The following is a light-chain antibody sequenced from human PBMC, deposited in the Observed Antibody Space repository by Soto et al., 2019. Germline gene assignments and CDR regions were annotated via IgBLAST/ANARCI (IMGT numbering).Light chain of an antibody. CDR1: QSVSSN. CDR3: QQYNDWPYS. Sequence: EIVMTQSPATLSVSPGERVTLSCRASQSVSSNLAWYQQKPGQAPRLLIYGASTRATGIPARFSGSGSGTEFTLTISSLQSEEFALYYCQQYNDWPYSFGQGTKLEIK. J-gene: IGKJ2*03. CDR2: GAS. V-gene: IGKV3-15*01.